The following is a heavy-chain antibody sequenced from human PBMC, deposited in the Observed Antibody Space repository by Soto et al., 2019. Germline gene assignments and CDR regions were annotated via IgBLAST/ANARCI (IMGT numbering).Heavy chain of an antibody. V-gene: IGHV3-48*02. CDR2: ISSSSNTI. CDR3: ARAIRGYGTYGGY. D-gene: IGHD5-12*01. Sequence: GGSLRLSCAASGFTFSSYNMNWVRQAPGKGLEWVSYISSSSNTIYYADSVKGRFTISRDNAKNSLYLQMNSLRDEDTAVYYCARAIRGYGTYGGYLGQGTLVTVSS. J-gene: IGHJ4*02. CDR1: GFTFSSYN.